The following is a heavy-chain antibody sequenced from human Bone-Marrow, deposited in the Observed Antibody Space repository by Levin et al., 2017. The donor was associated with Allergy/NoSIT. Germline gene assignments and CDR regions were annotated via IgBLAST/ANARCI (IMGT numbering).Heavy chain of an antibody. Sequence: GGSLRLSCAASGLSFSNYDMNWVRQAPGKGLEWVSSISGGSSRIYYADSVKGRFTISRDNAKNSLYLQMNSLRVEDTAVYYCASWAMFYYDGSDFDDFDYGMGVWGQGTTVTVSS. CDR3: ASWAMFYYDGSDFDDFDYGMGV. D-gene: IGHD3-16*01. CDR2: ISGGSSRI. CDR1: GLSFSNYD. J-gene: IGHJ6*02. V-gene: IGHV3-21*06.